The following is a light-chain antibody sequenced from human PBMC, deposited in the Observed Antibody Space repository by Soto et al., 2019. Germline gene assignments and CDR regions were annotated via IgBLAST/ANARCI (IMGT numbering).Light chain of an antibody. J-gene: IGKJ4*01. CDR3: QQYGRSPTT. CDR1: QSVSSSY. V-gene: IGKV3-20*01. CDR2: DAS. Sequence: EIVLTQSPGTLSLAPGERATLSCRASQSVSSSYLAWYQQKPGQAPRLLIYDASNRATGIPDRFSGGGSGTDFTLSISRLEPEDFAVYYCQQYGRSPTTFGGGTKVEIK.